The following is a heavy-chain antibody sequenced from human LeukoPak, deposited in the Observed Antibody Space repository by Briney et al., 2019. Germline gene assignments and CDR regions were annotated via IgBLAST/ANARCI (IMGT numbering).Heavy chain of an antibody. CDR1: GFTFSSYA. Sequence: PGGSLRLSCAASGFTFSSYAMHWVRQAPGKGLEWVAVISYDGSNKYYADSVKGRFTISRDNSKNTLYLQMNSLRAEDTAVYYCARPPRKWGSEDYFDYWGQGTLVTVSS. CDR2: ISYDGSNK. CDR3: ARPPRKWGSEDYFDY. V-gene: IGHV3-30*01. J-gene: IGHJ4*02. D-gene: IGHD7-27*01.